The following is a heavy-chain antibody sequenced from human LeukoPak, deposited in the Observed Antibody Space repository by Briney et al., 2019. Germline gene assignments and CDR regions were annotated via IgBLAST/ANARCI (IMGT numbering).Heavy chain of an antibody. CDR3: ATSSGAPGNM. CDR1: GVYW. CDR2: INQDGSVI. Sequence: GGSLRLSCAVPGVYWMSWVRQAPGKGLEWVANINQDGSVIYYVDSVKGRLTISRDNAKNSLYLQMNSRRAEDTGVYYCATSSGAPGNMWGQGTLVTVSS. J-gene: IGHJ4*02. D-gene: IGHD2-8*02. V-gene: IGHV3-7*01.